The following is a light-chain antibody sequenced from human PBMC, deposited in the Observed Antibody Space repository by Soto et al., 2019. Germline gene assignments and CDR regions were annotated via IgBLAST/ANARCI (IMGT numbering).Light chain of an antibody. J-gene: IGKJ1*01. CDR1: QSVSSSY. Sequence: EIVLTQSPGTLSLSPGERATLSCRASQSVSSSYLAWYQQKPGQAPRLLIYGTSSRATAIPDRFSGSGSGTDFTLTIIRLEPEDFAVYYCQQYGSSSWTFGQGTKVELK. V-gene: IGKV3-20*01. CDR3: QQYGSSSWT. CDR2: GTS.